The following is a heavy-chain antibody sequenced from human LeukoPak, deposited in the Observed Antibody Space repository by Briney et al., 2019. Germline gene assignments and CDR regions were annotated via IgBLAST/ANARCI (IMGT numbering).Heavy chain of an antibody. Sequence: SETLSLTCAVYGGSFNGYYWSWIRQPPGKGLEWIGEINHSGSTNYNPSLKSRVTISVDTSKNQFSLKLSSVTAADTAVYYCARGRGYSYGYAYYYGMDVWGQGTTVTVSS. CDR2: INHSGST. CDR1: GGSFNGYY. V-gene: IGHV4-34*01. D-gene: IGHD5-18*01. J-gene: IGHJ6*02. CDR3: ARGRGYSYGYAYYYGMDV.